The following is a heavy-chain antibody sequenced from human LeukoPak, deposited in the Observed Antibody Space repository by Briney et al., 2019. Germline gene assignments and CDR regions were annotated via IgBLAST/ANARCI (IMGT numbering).Heavy chain of an antibody. CDR3: ARDRSRWVEVVTDAFDI. CDR2: IYSGGRA. Sequence: GGCLRLSCAASGFTLSSNYMSGGREAPGKGLGWGSVIYSGGRAYYSESVKGRVTISRDKSKKTLYLQRKSTKAEDRTVYYCARDRSRWVEVVTDAFDIWGQGTMVTVSS. V-gene: IGHV3-66*01. CDR1: GFTLSSNY. D-gene: IGHD3-22*01. J-gene: IGHJ3*02.